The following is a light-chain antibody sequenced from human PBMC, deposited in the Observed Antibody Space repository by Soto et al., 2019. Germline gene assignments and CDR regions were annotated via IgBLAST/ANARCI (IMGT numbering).Light chain of an antibody. CDR1: ESVSTSY. Sequence: EIVLTQSPGTLSLSPGERATLSCRAGESVSTSYLAWYQQKPGQAPRLLIYGASGRATGIPDRFSVSASGTDFTLTISRLEPEDFAVYYCQHYGTSALFGPGTKVDI. CDR2: GAS. V-gene: IGKV3-20*01. CDR3: QHYGTSAL. J-gene: IGKJ3*01.